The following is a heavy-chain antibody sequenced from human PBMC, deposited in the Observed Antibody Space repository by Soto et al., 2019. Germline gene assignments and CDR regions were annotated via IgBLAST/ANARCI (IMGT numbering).Heavy chain of an antibody. CDR3: ARDYGSWSFDY. D-gene: IGHD6-13*01. J-gene: IGHJ4*02. CDR1: GFTFSSYE. Sequence: GGSLRLSCAASGFTFSSYEMNWVRQAPGKGLEWVSYISSSGSTIYYADSVKGRFTISRDNAKNSLYLQMNSLRAEDTAVYYCARDYGSWSFDYWGQGTLVTVSS. CDR2: ISSSGSTI. V-gene: IGHV3-48*03.